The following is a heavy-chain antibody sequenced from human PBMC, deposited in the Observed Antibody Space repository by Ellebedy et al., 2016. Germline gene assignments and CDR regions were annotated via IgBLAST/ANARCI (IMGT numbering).Heavy chain of an antibody. Sequence: SETLSLXCTVSSGSFISDNWWYWVRPAPGKGLEWIGEIHHSGRTNYNPSLQSRVTMSVGKSRTQFSLRLTSVTAADTAVYYCARDRDSSWRPLDFWGQGALVTVSS. CDR2: IHHSGRT. CDR1: SGSFISDNW. CDR3: ARDRDSSWRPLDF. D-gene: IGHD2-2*01. V-gene: IGHV4-4*02. J-gene: IGHJ4*02.